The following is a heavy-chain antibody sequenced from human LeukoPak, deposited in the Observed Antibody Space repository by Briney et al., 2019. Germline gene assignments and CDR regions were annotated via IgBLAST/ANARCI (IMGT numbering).Heavy chain of an antibody. V-gene: IGHV1-18*01. CDR2: ISAYNGNT. Sequence: ASVTVSCKASGYTFTSYGISWVRQAPGQGLEWMGWISAYNGNTNYAQKLQGRVTMTTDTSTSTAYMELRSLRSDDTAVYYCARDRRDYYGSGSYYNHWGQGTLVTVSS. D-gene: IGHD3-10*01. J-gene: IGHJ5*02. CDR3: ARDRRDYYGSGSYYNH. CDR1: GYTFTSYG.